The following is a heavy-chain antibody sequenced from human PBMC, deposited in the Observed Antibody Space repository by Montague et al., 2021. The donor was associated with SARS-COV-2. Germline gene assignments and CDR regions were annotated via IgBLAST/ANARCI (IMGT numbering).Heavy chain of an antibody. CDR1: GVSIGGAF. V-gene: IGHV4-34*01. Sequence: SETLSLTCAVSGVSIGGAFWSWARQPPGKRLEWIGEINYNGGTTYNPSFRSRVTISVDTSKNQFSLNLKSVSAADTAVYFCARLFGHNGSYSFDSWGQGTLVTVSS. CDR2: INYNGGT. CDR3: ARLFGHNGSYSFDS. D-gene: IGHD2-8*01. J-gene: IGHJ5*01.